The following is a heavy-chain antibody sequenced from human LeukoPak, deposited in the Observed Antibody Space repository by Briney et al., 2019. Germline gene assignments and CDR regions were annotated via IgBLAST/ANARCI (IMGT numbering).Heavy chain of an antibody. CDR3: ALLWLSY. Sequence: PSETLSLTCTVSGGSISSYYWSWIRQPPGKGLEWIGYIYYSGSTNYNPSLKSRVTISVDTSKNQFSLKLSSVTAADTAVYYCALLWLSYWGQGTLVTVSS. CDR2: IYYSGST. V-gene: IGHV4-59*01. CDR1: GGSISSYY. D-gene: IGHD3-10*01. J-gene: IGHJ4*02.